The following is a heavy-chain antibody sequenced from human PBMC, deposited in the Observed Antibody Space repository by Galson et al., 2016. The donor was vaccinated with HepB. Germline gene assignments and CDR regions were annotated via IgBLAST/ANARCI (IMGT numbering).Heavy chain of an antibody. CDR3: ARALYRTIPPSAPTPFDA. J-gene: IGHJ5*02. D-gene: IGHD3-16*01. Sequence: SVKVSCKASGYTFTAYYMHWLRQAPGHGLEWMGIINPSDATTNFAQKFQGRITVTGDTSTSTVHMELSSLRSEDTAVYYCARALYRTIPPSAPTPFDAWGQGTLVTVSS. CDR1: GYTFTAYY. CDR2: INPSDATT. V-gene: IGHV1-46*01.